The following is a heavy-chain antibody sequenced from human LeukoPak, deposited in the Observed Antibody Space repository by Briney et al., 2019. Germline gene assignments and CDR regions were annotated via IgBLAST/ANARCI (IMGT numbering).Heavy chain of an antibody. Sequence: SVKVSCKASGYTFASYAISWVRQAPGQGLEWMGGIIPIFGTANYAQKFQGRVTITADKSTSTAYMELSSLRSEDTAVYYCAFYEDTMVRGVMAIDYWGQGTLVTVSS. D-gene: IGHD3-10*01. CDR3: AFYEDTMVRGVMAIDY. CDR2: IIPIFGTA. V-gene: IGHV1-69*06. J-gene: IGHJ4*02. CDR1: GYTFASYA.